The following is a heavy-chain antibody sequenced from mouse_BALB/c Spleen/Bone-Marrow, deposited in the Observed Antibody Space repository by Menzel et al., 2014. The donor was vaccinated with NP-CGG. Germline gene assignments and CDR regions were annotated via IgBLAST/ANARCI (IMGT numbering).Heavy chain of an antibody. D-gene: IGHD2-1*01. Sequence: EVKLVESGGGLVQPGGSLRLSCATSGFTFTDYYMSWVRQPPGKALEWLGFIRNKANGYTTEYSASVKGRFTISRDNSQSNLYLQMNTLRAEDSASYYCARDKIYGNSWYFDGWGAGTTVTVAS. CDR2: IRNKANGYTT. V-gene: IGHV7-3*02. J-gene: IGHJ1*01. CDR1: GFTFTDYY. CDR3: ARDKIYGNSWYFDG.